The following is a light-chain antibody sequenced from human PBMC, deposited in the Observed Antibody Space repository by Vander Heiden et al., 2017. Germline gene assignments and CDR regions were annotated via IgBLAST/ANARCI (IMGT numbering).Light chain of an antibody. J-gene: IGLJ1*01. CDR3: ATWDDSLNVYV. Sequence: QSVLTQPPSASGTPGQRVTISCSGRSSNIGGNTVNWYQHPPGTAPKLLIDSNNQRPSGVPDRFSASKSGTSASLAISGLQSEDEADYYCATWDDSLNVYVFGIGTKVTVL. CDR2: SNN. CDR1: SSNIGGNT. V-gene: IGLV1-44*01.